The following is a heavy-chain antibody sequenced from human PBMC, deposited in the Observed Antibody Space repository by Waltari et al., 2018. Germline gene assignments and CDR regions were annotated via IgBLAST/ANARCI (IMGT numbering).Heavy chain of an antibody. Sequence: QLQLQESGPGLVKPSETLFLTCNVSGGSISDTSYFWGWVRQPPGKGWEWIGSISRRESALYKSALTSRATISFDNAKNQLYVKRTSLTAADTAVYYCARGEGYCSGGSCYSLRGFDYWGQGTLVTVSS. CDR1: GGSISDTSYF. J-gene: IGHJ4*02. V-gene: IGHV4-39*07. CDR3: ARGEGYCSGGSCYSLRGFDY. CDR2: ISRRESA. D-gene: IGHD2-15*01.